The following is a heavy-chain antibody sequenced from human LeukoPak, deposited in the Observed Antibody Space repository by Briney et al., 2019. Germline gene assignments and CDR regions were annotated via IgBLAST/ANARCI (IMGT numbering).Heavy chain of an antibody. V-gene: IGHV4-59*08. Sequence: SETLSLTCPVASPSISTLCRSWDRQPPGKGLEWIGYISYSGSTNYNRSLKSRVTISVDTSKTQFFLKLNSVNAAEKAGDYCDRLSSCYSELDLWGQGALVTVSS. J-gene: IGHJ4*02. CDR1: SPSISTLC. CDR2: ISYSGST. D-gene: IGHD2-15*01. CDR3: DRLSSCYSELDL.